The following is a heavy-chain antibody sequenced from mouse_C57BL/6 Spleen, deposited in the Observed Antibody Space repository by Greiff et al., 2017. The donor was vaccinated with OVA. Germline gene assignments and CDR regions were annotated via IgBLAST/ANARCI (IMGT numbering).Heavy chain of an antibody. J-gene: IGHJ4*01. CDR2: IHPNSGST. CDR3: AITTVYYAMDY. V-gene: IGHV1-64*01. CDR1: GYTFTSYW. D-gene: IGHD1-1*01. Sequence: VQLQQPGAELVKPGASVKLSCKASGYTFTSYWMHWVKQRPGQGLEWIGMIHPNSGSTNSNEKFTSKATLTVDNSSSTAYMQLSRLTSEDSAVDYCAITTVYYAMDYWGQGTSVTVSS.